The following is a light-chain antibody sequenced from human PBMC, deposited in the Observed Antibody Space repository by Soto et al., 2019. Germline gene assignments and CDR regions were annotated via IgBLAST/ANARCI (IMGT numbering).Light chain of an antibody. CDR2: HAS. Sequence: TQMNQSPYSLSASIGDRGTITCQASQGIAKYLHWYQQKPGKAPKLLIYHASNLQTGVPSRFSGSGSGTHFTLIISSLQSDDIATYFCQQSDNLPLTFGGGTKVDIK. CDR1: QGIAKY. J-gene: IGKJ4*01. V-gene: IGKV1-33*01. CDR3: QQSDNLPLT.